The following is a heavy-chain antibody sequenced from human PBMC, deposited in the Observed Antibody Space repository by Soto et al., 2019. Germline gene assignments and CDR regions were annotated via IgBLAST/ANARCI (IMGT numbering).Heavy chain of an antibody. CDR2: MYHSGST. D-gene: IGHD2-2*01. CDR1: GGSISSGGYS. Sequence: SETLSLTWAVSGGSISSGGYSWSWIRQPPGKGLEWIGYMYHSGSTYYNPSLKSRVTISIDRSKNQFSLKLSSVTAADTAVHYCARVPDYWGQGILDTAPQ. J-gene: IGHJ4*02. CDR3: ARVPDY. V-gene: IGHV4-30-2*01.